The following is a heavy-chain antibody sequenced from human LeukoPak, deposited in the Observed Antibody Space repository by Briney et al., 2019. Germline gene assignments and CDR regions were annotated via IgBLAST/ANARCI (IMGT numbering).Heavy chain of an antibody. J-gene: IGHJ6*02. D-gene: IGHD3-3*01. V-gene: IGHV4-59*01. CDR1: GGSISSYY. Sequence: SETLSLTCTVSGGSISSYYWSWIRQPPGKGLEWIGYIYDSGSTNYNPSLKSRVTISVDTSKNQFSLKLSSVTAADTAVYYCARCGVNYYYGMDVWGQGTTVTVSS. CDR3: ARCGVNYYYGMDV. CDR2: IYDSGST.